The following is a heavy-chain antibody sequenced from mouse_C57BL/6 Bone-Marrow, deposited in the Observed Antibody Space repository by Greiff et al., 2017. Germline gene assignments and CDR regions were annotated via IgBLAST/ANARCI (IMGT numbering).Heavy chain of an antibody. D-gene: IGHD1-1*01. Sequence: QVQLQQPGADLVKPGASVKVSCKASGYTFTSYWMHWVKQRPGQGLEWIGRIRPSDSDTNYNQKFKGKATLTVDKSSSTAYMQLSSLTSEDSSVYYCPIHPNCYGRYYFDYWGQGTTLTVSS. CDR1: GYTFTSYW. CDR2: IRPSDSDT. CDR3: PIHPNCYGRYYFDY. V-gene: IGHV1-74*01. J-gene: IGHJ2*01.